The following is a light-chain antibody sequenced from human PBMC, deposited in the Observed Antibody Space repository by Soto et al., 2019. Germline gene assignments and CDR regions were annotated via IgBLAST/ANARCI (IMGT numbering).Light chain of an antibody. CDR2: AAS. J-gene: IGKJ4*01. V-gene: IGKV1-39*01. CDR1: QSISSY. Sequence: DIQMTQSPSSLSASVGDRVTITCRASQSISSYLNWYQQKPGKAPNLLIYAASTLQSGVPSRFSGSGSGTDFTLTIRSLQPEDFATYYCQQSYTTPLTFGGGTQVESK. CDR3: QQSYTTPLT.